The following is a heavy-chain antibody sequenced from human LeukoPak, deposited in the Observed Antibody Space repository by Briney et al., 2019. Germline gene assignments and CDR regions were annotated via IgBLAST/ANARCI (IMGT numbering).Heavy chain of an antibody. CDR3: ARTTVTTRNAFDI. V-gene: IGHV4-4*02. CDR1: GGSISSSNW. D-gene: IGHD4-17*01. Sequence: PSETLSLTCAVSGGSISSSNWWSWVRQPPGKGLQWIGEIYHSGSTNYNPSLKSRVTISVDKSKNQFSLKLSSVTAADTAVYYCARTTVTTRNAFDIWGQGTMVTVSS. CDR2: IYHSGST. J-gene: IGHJ3*02.